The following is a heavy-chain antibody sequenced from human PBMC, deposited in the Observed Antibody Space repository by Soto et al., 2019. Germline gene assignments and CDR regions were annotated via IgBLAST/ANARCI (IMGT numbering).Heavy chain of an antibody. D-gene: IGHD6-13*01. CDR3: ARKRWRSYSSSWYWFDP. CDR1: GGSFSGYY. Sequence: PSETLSLTCAVYGGSFSGYYWSWIRQPPGKGLEWIGEINHSGSTNYNPSLKSRVTISVDTSKNQFSLKLSSVTAADTAVYYCARKRWRSYSSSWYWFDPWGQGTLVTVSS. CDR2: INHSGST. J-gene: IGHJ5*02. V-gene: IGHV4-34*01.